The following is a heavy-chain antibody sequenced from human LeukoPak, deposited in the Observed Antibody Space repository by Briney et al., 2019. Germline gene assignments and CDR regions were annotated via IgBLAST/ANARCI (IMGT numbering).Heavy chain of an antibody. V-gene: IGHV4-59*01. CDR1: GGSISSYY. CDR2: IYYSGGT. D-gene: IGHD5-24*01. J-gene: IGHJ4*02. Sequence: PSETLSLTCTVSGGSISSYYWTWIRQPPGKGLEWIGYIYYSGGTNYNPSLKSRVTMSVDTSKSQFSLKLNSVTAADTATYYCARGNYRYYFDSWGQGTLVTVSS. CDR3: ARGNYRYYFDS.